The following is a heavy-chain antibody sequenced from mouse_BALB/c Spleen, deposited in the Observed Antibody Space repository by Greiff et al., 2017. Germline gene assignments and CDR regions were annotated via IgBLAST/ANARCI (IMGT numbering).Heavy chain of an antibody. D-gene: IGHD1-1*02. Sequence: VQLQQPGAELVRPGASVKLSCKASGYTFTSYWINWVKQRPGQGLEWIGNIYPSDSSTNYNQKFKDKATLTVDKSSSTAYMQLSSPTSEDSAVYYCTRSGGSCDYFDYWGQGTTVTVSS. V-gene: IGHV1-69*02. CDR2: IYPSDSST. CDR3: TRSGGSCDYFDY. CDR1: GYTFTSYW. J-gene: IGHJ2*01.